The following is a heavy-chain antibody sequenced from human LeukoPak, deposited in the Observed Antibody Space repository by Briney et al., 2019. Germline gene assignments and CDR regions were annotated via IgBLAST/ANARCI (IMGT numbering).Heavy chain of an antibody. V-gene: IGHV4-4*02. CDR3: ATALGGSGGSCYSCGMDV. Sequence: GSLRLSCAASGFTFSGSPIHWVRQASGKGLEWIGEIYHSGSTNYNPSLKSRVTISVDKSKNQFSLKLSSVTAADTAVYYCATALGGSGGSCYSCGMDVWGKGTTVTVSS. D-gene: IGHD2-15*01. CDR1: GFTFSGSP. J-gene: IGHJ6*04. CDR2: IYHSGST.